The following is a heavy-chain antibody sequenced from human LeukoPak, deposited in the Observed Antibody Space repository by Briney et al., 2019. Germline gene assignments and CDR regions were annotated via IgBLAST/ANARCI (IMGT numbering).Heavy chain of an antibody. J-gene: IGHJ4*02. CDR2: IYYSGST. D-gene: IGHD6-6*01. CDR3: ARLSWEYSSTGKDY. CDR1: GGSISSGDYY. V-gene: IGHV4-61*08. Sequence: SETLSLTCTVSGGSISSGDYYWSWIRQPPGKGLEWIGYIYYSGSTNYNPSLKSRVTISVDTSKNQFSLKLSSVTAADTAVYYCARLSWEYSSTGKDYWGQGTLVTVSS.